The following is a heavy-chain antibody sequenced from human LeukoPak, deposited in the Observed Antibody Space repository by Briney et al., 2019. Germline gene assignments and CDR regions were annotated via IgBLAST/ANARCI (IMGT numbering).Heavy chain of an antibody. J-gene: IGHJ4*02. CDR1: GFTFSSYA. CDR3: ARDLGYSSSWTYNFDY. V-gene: IGHV3-30-3*01. Sequence: GSLRLSCAASGFTFSSYAMHWVRQAPGKGLEWVAVISYDGSNKYYADSVKGRFTISRDNSKNTLYLQMNSLRAEDTAVYYCARDLGYSSSWTYNFDYWGQGTLVTVSS. D-gene: IGHD6-13*01. CDR2: ISYDGSNK.